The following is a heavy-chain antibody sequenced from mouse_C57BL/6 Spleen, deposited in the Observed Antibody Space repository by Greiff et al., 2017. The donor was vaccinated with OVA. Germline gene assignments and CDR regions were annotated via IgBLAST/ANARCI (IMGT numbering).Heavy chain of an antibody. J-gene: IGHJ2*01. CDR1: GYTFTSYD. D-gene: IGHD1-1*01. Sequence: QVQLQQSGPELVKPGASVKLSCKASGYTFTSYDINWVQQRPGQGLEWIGWIYPRDGSTKYNEKFKGKATLTVDTSSSTAYMELHRLTSEDSAVYVCARSDYGSSSYYFDYWGQGTTRTVSS. CDR2: IYPRDGST. CDR3: ARSDYGSSSYYFDY. V-gene: IGHV1-85*01.